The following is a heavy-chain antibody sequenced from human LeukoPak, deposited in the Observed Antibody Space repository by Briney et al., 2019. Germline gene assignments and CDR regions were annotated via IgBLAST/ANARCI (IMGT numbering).Heavy chain of an antibody. CDR2: ISSSSSYI. J-gene: IGHJ4*02. V-gene: IGHV3-21*01. D-gene: IGHD2-15*01. Sequence: GGSLRLSCAASGFSFSSYWMSWVRQAPGKGLEWVSSISSSSSYIYYADSVKGRFTISRDNAKNSLYLQMNSLRAEDTAVYYCARVVVAATLDYWGQGTLVTVSS. CDR1: GFSFSSYW. CDR3: ARVVVAATLDY.